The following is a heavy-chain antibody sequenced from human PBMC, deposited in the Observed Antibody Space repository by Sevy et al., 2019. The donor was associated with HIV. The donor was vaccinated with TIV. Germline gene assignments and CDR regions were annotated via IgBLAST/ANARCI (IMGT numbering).Heavy chain of an antibody. Sequence: GGSLRLSCAASGFTFSSYAMHWVRQAPGKGLEWVADISYDGSNKYYADSVKGRFTISRDNSKNALYLQMNSLRAEDTAVYYCARAWASAYDFWSGYYYFPTTYYGMDVWGQGTTVTVSS. D-gene: IGHD3-3*01. J-gene: IGHJ6*02. CDR1: GFTFSSYA. V-gene: IGHV3-30-3*01. CDR3: ARAWASAYDFWSGYYYFPTTYYGMDV. CDR2: ISYDGSNK.